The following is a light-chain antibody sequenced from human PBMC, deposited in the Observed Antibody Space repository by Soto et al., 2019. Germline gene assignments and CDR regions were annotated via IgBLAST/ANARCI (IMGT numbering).Light chain of an antibody. CDR2: DAS. CDR1: QSVSSY. CDR3: QQRSNWPST. J-gene: IGKJ4*01. Sequence: EIVLTQSPATLYLSPGDRATLSCRASQSVSSYLAWYQHKPGQAPRRLIYDASTRATGIPARFSGSESGTDFTLTITGLEPEDVAVYYCQQRSNWPSTFGGGTTVEIK. V-gene: IGKV3-11*01.